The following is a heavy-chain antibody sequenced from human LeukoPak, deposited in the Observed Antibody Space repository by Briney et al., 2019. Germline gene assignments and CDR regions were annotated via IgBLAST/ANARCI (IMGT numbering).Heavy chain of an antibody. CDR2: IIPIFGTA. Sequence: SVKVSCKASAGTFSSYAISRVRQAPGQGLEWMGRIIPIFGTANYAQKFQGRVTITTDASTSTTYMELSSLRSEDTAVYYCARVSEDYYDGSGYYPFDYWGQGTLVTVS. D-gene: IGHD3-22*01. J-gene: IGHJ4*02. CDR1: AGTFSSYA. V-gene: IGHV1-69*05. CDR3: ARVSEDYYDGSGYYPFDY.